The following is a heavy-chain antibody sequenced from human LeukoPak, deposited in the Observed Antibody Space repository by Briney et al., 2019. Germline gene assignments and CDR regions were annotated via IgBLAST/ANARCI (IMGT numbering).Heavy chain of an antibody. CDR3: ARHYYGSGSYFV. V-gene: IGHV3-66*04. D-gene: IGHD3-10*01. J-gene: IGHJ4*02. CDR2: IYSGGST. Sequence: AGSLRLSCAASGFTVSSNYMSWVRQAPGKGLEWVSVIYSGGSTYYADSVKGRFTISRDNSKNTLYLQMNSLRAEDTAVYYCARHYYGSGSYFVWGQGTLVTVSS. CDR1: GFTVSSNY.